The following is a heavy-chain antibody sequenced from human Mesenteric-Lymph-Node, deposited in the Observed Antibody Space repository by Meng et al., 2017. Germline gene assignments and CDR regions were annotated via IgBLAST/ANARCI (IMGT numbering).Heavy chain of an antibody. D-gene: IGHD2-21*02. CDR2: ISGSGGST. Sequence: GGSLRLSCAASGFTFSSYAMSWVRQAPGKGLEWVSAISGSGGSTYYADSVKGRFTISRDNSKNTLYLQMNSLRAEDTAVYYCARDPWAYCGGDCSTAYYFDYWGQGTLVTVSS. J-gene: IGHJ4*02. CDR3: ARDPWAYCGGDCSTAYYFDY. CDR1: GFTFSSYA. V-gene: IGHV3-23*01.